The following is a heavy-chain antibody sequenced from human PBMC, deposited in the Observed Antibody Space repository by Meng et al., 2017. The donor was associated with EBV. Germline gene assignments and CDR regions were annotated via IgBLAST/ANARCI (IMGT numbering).Heavy chain of an antibody. CDR3: ASESGRGFTPDY. D-gene: IGHD3-10*01. J-gene: IGHJ4*02. V-gene: IGHV1-69*01. CDR1: GGTFRSDA. CDR2: LIPMVGAP. Sequence: VQVVQVGAEVKKPGASVKVSCRTSGGTFRSDAVSWVRQAPGQGLEWMGGLIPMVGAPHYAQKFQGRVTIIADESTSTHSMELNSLRSEDTAMYYCASESGRGFTPDYWGQGTLVTVSS.